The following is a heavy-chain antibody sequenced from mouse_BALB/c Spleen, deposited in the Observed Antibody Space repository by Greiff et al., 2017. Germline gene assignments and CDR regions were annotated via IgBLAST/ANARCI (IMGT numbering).Heavy chain of an antibody. CDR2: ISSGGST. V-gene: IGHV5-6-5*01. CDR1: GFTFSSFG. J-gene: IGHJ2*01. Sequence: EVKLVESGGGLVQPGGSRKLSCAASGFTFSSFGMHWVRQAPEKGLEWVASISSGGSTYYPDSVKGRFTISRDNARNILYLQMSSLRSEDTAMYYCARGNYYFDYWGQGTTLTVSS. D-gene: IGHD4-1*02. CDR3: ARGNYYFDY.